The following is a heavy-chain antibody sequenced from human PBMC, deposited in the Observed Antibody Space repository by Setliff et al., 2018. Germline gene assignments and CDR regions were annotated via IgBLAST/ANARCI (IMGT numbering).Heavy chain of an antibody. D-gene: IGHD3-10*01. CDR2: VHTDGST. CDR1: GGSMSADYY. Sequence: SETLSLTCTVPGGSMSADYYWSWIRQPAGKGLEWIGHVHTDGSTNYNPSLKSRVIISVDTSKNQFSVKLSSVTAADTAVYYCVRALLWSGEGRFDPWGQGTLVTVS. J-gene: IGHJ5*02. V-gene: IGHV4-61*09. CDR3: VRALLWSGEGRFDP.